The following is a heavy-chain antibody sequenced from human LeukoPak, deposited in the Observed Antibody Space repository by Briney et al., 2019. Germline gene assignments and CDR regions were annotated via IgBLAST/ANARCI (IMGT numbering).Heavy chain of an antibody. CDR1: GFTFSSYG. D-gene: IGHD3-16*01. CDR3: ARDDALGDNALDI. Sequence: GGSLRLSCAASGFTFSSYGMHWVRQAPGKGLEWVAVMLNDGSQEKYADSVKGRFTISRDNSKNTLFLQMNSLRAEDTAVYYCARDDALGDNALDIWGQGTMVTVSS. V-gene: IGHV3-33*01. CDR2: MLNDGSQE. J-gene: IGHJ3*02.